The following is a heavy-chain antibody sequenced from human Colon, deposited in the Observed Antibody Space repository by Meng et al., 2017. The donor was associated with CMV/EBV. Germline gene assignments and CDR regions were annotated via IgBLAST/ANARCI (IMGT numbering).Heavy chain of an antibody. V-gene: IGHV1-69*10. D-gene: IGHD6-6*01. CDR2: IIPSLGRT. CDR3: AGDTLGAARLRWFDP. J-gene: IGHJ5*02. Sequence: SGGTSISYAISWVRQAPGQGREGRGGIIPSLGRTNYAQKFQGGVTITANKSANTAYMVLSSLRSEDAAVYYCAGDTLGAARLRWFDPWGQGTLVTVSS. CDR1: GGTSISYA.